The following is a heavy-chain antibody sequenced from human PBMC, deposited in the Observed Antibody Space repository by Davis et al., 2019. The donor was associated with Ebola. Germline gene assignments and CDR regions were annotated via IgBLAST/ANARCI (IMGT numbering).Heavy chain of an antibody. D-gene: IGHD6-19*01. CDR3: ARDRLLVAVAGTGSWYYYYGMDV. J-gene: IGHJ6*04. CDR1: GYTFTSYA. V-gene: IGHV1-3*01. Sequence: ASVKVSCKASGYTFTSYAMHWVRQAPGQRLEWMGWINAGNGNTKYSQKLQGRVTMTTDTSTSTAYMELRSLRSDDTAVYYCARDRLLVAVAGTGSWYYYYGMDVWGKGTTVTVSS. CDR2: INAGNGNT.